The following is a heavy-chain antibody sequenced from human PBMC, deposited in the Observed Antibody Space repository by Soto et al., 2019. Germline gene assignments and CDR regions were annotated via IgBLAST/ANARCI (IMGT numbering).Heavy chain of an antibody. CDR3: AGSGLGYCSGGSCYPKSPDYYYYYMDV. CDR2: IIPILGIA. J-gene: IGHJ6*03. V-gene: IGHV1-69*02. Sequence: QVQLVQSGAEVKKPGSSVKVSCKASGGTFSSYTISWVRQAPGQGLEWMGRIIPILGIANYAQKFQGRVTITADKSTSTAYMELSSLRSEDTAMYYCAGSGLGYCSGGSCYPKSPDYYYYYMDVWGKGTTVTVSS. CDR1: GGTFSSYT. D-gene: IGHD2-15*01.